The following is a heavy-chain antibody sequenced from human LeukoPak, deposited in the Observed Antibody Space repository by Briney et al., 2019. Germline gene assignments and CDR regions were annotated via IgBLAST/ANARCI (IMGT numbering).Heavy chain of an antibody. Sequence: GGSLRLSCAASGFLFSTDWMTWVRQAPGKGLEWVANIKQDGSEKYYVDPVTGRFTIFRDNAKNLLYLQMNSLRAEDTAVYYCARGYGDYGLWGQGTLVTVSS. CDR2: IKQDGSEK. J-gene: IGHJ4*02. CDR3: ARGYGDYGL. CDR1: GFLFSTDW. D-gene: IGHD4-17*01. V-gene: IGHV3-7*03.